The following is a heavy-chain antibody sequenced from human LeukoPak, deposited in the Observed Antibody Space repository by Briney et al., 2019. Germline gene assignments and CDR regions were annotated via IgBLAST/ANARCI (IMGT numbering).Heavy chain of an antibody. J-gene: IGHJ4*02. CDR2: IRYDGSNK. V-gene: IGHV3-30*02. D-gene: IGHD6-6*01. CDR3: AKGEYSSSSQVFDY. CDR1: GFSFSTYG. Sequence: GGSLRLSCAAPGFSFSTYGMHWVRQAPGKGLEWVAFIRYDGSNKFYADSVKGRFTISRDNSKNTLYLQMNSLRGEDTAVYYCAKGEYSSSSQVFDYWGQGTLVTVSS.